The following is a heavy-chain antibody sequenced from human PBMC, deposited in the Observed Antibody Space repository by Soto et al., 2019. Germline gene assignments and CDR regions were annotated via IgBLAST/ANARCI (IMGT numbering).Heavy chain of an antibody. CDR1: GYTFTSYG. V-gene: IGHV1-18*01. J-gene: IGHJ6*02. CDR3: ARGGPYGDYYYYGMDV. CDR2: INAYNGNT. D-gene: IGHD4-17*01. Sequence: ASVKVSCKASGYTFTSYGISWVRQAPGQGLEWMGWINAYNGNTNYAQKLQGRVTMTTDTSTSTAYMELRSLRSDDTAVYYCARGGPYGDYYYYGMDVWGQGTTVTVSS.